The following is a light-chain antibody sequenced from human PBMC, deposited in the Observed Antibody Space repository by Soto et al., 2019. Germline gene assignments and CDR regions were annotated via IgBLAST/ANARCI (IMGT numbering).Light chain of an antibody. V-gene: IGKV3-20*01. CDR3: QQGYSNPWT. CDR1: QSVRSSH. CDR2: AAS. J-gene: IGKJ1*01. Sequence: EIVLTQSPGALSLSPGERATLSCRASQSVRSSHLAWYQQRPGQAPRLLIYAASTRATGIPARFSGSGSGTDFTLSLNSLQPEDFATYYCQQGYSNPWTFGQGTKVDIK.